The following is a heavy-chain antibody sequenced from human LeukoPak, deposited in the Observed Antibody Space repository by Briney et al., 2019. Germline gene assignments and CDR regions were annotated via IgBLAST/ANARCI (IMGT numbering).Heavy chain of an antibody. CDR2: ISYDGSNK. Sequence: GGSLRLSCAASGFTFSSYAMHWVRQAPGKGLEWVAVISYDGSNKYYADSVKGRFTISRDNSKNTLYLQMNSLRAEDTAVYYCARTPYADLGDYYYYYMDVWGKGTRSPSP. J-gene: IGHJ6*03. D-gene: IGHD1-26*01. CDR1: GFTFSSYA. CDR3: ARTPYADLGDYYYYYMDV. V-gene: IGHV3-30*04.